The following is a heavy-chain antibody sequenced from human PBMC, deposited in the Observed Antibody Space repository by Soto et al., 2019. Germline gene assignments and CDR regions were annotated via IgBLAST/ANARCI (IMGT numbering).Heavy chain of an antibody. CDR2: ISTSGST. J-gene: IGHJ4*02. CDR1: GGSLSSYY. Sequence: SETLSLTCTVSGGSLSSYYWSWIRQPAGKGLEWIGRISTSGSTNYNPSLKSRVTMSVDTSKNQFSLRLSSVTAADTAVYYCARGSRRSSSCYGFDYWGQGTLVTVSS. V-gene: IGHV4-4*07. CDR3: ARGSRRSSSCYGFDY. D-gene: IGHD2-2*01.